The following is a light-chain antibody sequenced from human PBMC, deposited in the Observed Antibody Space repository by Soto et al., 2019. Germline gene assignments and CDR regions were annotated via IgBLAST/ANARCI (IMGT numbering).Light chain of an antibody. CDR2: DAS. CDR1: QSINSW. V-gene: IGKV1-5*01. CDR3: QQYDTYSYT. J-gene: IGKJ2*01. Sequence: DIQMTQSPSTLSASIGDRVTITCRASQSINSWLAWYQQKPGKAPKLLIYDASNLASAVPSRFSGSGSGTAFTLVISSMQPGDFATYYCQQYDTYSYTFGQGTKLEI.